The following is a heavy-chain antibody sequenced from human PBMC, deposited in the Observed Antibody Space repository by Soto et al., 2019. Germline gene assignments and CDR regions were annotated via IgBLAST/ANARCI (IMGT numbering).Heavy chain of an antibody. J-gene: IGHJ6*02. V-gene: IGHV4-34*01. Sequence: KTSETLSLTCAVYGGSFSGYYWSWIRQPPGKGLEWIGEINHSGSTNYNPSLESRVTISVDTSKNQFSLKLSSVTAADTAVHYCARGFPLAAAGTLYYGMDVWGQGTTVTVSS. CDR3: ARGFPLAAAGTLYYGMDV. D-gene: IGHD6-13*01. CDR2: INHSGST. CDR1: GGSFSGYY.